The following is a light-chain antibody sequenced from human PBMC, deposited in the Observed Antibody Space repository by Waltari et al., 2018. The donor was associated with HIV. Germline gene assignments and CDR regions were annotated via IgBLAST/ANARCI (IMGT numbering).Light chain of an antibody. V-gene: IGLV1-51*01. CDR2: DNH. CDR3: GAWDSSLSAVV. Sequence: QSVLTQPPSVSAAPGQMVTISCSGSSSNIGNNYVSWYQQLPGTAPKLLIYDNHKRPSGIPDRFSGSKSGTSATLGITGLQTGDEADYYCGAWDSSLSAVVFGGGTKLIVL. J-gene: IGLJ2*01. CDR1: SSNIGNNY.